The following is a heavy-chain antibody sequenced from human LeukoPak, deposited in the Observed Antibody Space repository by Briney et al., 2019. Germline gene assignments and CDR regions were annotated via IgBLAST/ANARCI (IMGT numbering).Heavy chain of an antibody. V-gene: IGHV3-9*01. CDR3: AKGSGIAVAGYFDY. CDR2: ISWNSGSI. J-gene: IGHJ4*02. CDR1: GFTFDDYA. D-gene: IGHD6-19*01. Sequence: GRSPRLSCAASGFTFDDYAMHWVRQTPGKGLEWVSGISWNSGSIGYADSVKGRFTISRDNAKNSLYLQMNSLRAEDTALYYCAKGSGIAVAGYFDYWGQGTLVTVSS.